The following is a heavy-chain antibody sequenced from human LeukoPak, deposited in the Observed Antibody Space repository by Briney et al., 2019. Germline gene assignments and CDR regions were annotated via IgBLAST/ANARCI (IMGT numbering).Heavy chain of an antibody. Sequence: PGGSLRLSCAASGLTFSSYAMSWVRQAPGKGLEWVAVISYDGSNKYYADSVKGRFTISRDNSKNTLYLQMNSLRAEDTAVYYCARGGGTVVTPLAYWGQGTLVTVSS. CDR2: ISYDGSNK. V-gene: IGHV3-30-3*01. J-gene: IGHJ4*02. CDR1: GLTFSSYA. CDR3: ARGGGTVVTPLAY. D-gene: IGHD4-23*01.